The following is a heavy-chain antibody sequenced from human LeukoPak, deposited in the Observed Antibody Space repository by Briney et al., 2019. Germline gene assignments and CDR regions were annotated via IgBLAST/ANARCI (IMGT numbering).Heavy chain of an antibody. CDR3: TGHHQAYSRTY. J-gene: IGHJ4*02. Sequence: PGGSLRLSCAASGFTFSSYAMHWVRQAPGKGLEWVSSISSSSSYIYYADSVKGRFTISRDNAKGTLYLQMSSLRAEDTAVYYCTGHHQAYSRTYWGQGTLVTVSS. D-gene: IGHD4-11*01. CDR1: GFTFSSYA. CDR2: ISSSSSYI. V-gene: IGHV3-21*01.